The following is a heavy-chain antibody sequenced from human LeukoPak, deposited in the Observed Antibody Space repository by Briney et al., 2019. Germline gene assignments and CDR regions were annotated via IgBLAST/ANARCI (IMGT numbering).Heavy chain of an antibody. CDR2: ISSSGSTI. J-gene: IGHJ4*02. V-gene: IGHV3-11*01. D-gene: IGHD6-6*01. CDR1: GFTFSDYY. CDR3: ASGSSSIYYFDY. Sequence: VGSMRLSCAASGFTFSDYYMSWIRQAPGKGLEWVSYISSSGSTIYYADSVKGRFTISRDNAKNSLYLQMNSLRAEDTAVYYCASGSSSIYYFDYWGQGTLVTVSS.